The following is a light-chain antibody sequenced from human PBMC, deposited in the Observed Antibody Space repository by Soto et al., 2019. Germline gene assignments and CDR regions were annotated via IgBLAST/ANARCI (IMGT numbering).Light chain of an antibody. Sequence: QSALSQPASMSGSPGQSITISCTGTSSDVGGYNYVSWYRQYPGKAPKLIIYDVNNRPSEVSNRFSGSKSGNTACLTISGLQAEDEADYYCSSHSSSSTLVVFGGGTKLTVL. J-gene: IGLJ2*01. V-gene: IGLV2-14*03. CDR2: DVN. CDR1: SSDVGGYNY. CDR3: SSHSSSSTLVV.